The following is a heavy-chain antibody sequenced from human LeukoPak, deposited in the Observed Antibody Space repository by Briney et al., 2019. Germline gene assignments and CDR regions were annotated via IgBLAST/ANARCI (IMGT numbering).Heavy chain of an antibody. D-gene: IGHD3-22*01. CDR2: ISWSSDNI. CDR1: GFTFDDYA. V-gene: IGHV3-9*01. CDR3: ARDVPYYYESSGYYSLGFDI. J-gene: IGHJ3*02. Sequence: SGGSLRLSCAASGFTFDDYAMHWVRQAPGEGLEWVSGISWSSDNIDYEDSVKGRFTISRDNAKNSLYLQMNSLRAEDTAVYYCARDVPYYYESSGYYSLGFDIWGQGTMVTVSS.